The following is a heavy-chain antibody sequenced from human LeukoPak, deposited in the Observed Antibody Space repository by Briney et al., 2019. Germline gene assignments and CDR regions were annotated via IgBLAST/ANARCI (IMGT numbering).Heavy chain of an antibody. D-gene: IGHD5-18*01. CDR2: ISWDGGST. Sequence: GGSLRLSCAASGFTFDEYAMHWVRQAPGKGLEWVSLISWDGGSTYYADSVKGRFTISRDNSKNSLYLQMNSLRAEGTALYYCAKPTSTGYSYGLVYWGQGTLVTVSS. J-gene: IGHJ4*02. CDR1: GFTFDEYA. CDR3: AKPTSTGYSYGLVY. V-gene: IGHV3-43D*04.